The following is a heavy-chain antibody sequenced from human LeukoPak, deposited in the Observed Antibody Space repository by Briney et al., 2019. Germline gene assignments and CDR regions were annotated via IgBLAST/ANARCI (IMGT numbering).Heavy chain of an antibody. CDR1: GFTFSSYA. J-gene: IGHJ6*03. CDR2: ISYDGSNK. D-gene: IGHD6-13*01. Sequence: GGSLRLSCAASGFTFSSYAMHWVRQAPGKGLEWVAVISYDGSNKYYADSVKGRFTISRDNSKNTLYLQMNSLRSEDMAVYYCARDKGIAAAGTRGNYYYYYYMDVWGKGTTVTVSS. V-gene: IGHV3-30*04. CDR3: ARDKGIAAAGTRGNYYYYYYMDV.